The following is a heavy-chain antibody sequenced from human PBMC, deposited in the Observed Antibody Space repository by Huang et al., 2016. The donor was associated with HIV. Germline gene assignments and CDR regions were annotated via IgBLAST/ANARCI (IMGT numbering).Heavy chain of an antibody. V-gene: IGHV4-34*01. CDR2: INHSGST. D-gene: IGHD3-22*01. Sequence: QVQLHQWGAGLLKPSETLSLTCAVYGGSLSGDYWSWIRQPPGKGLEWIGEINHSGSTNYYPSLKSRVSVSVDMSKNQFSLKLSSVIAADTDMYDCARNYDSSGYDAFDIWGQGTMVIVSS. CDR3: ARNYDSSGYDAFDI. J-gene: IGHJ3*02. CDR1: GGSLSGDY.